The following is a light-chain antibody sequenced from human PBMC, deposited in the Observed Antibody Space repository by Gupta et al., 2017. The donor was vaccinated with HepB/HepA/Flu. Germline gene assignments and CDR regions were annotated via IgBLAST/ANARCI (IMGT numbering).Light chain of an antibody. CDR2: QDS. CDR3: QAWDSSTVV. V-gene: IGLV3-1*01. CDR1: KLGDKY. Sequence: SYELTQPPSVSVSPGQPASITCSGDKLGDKYAWWYQQKPGQSPVLVIYQDSKRPSGIPERFSGSNSGNTATLTISGTQTMDEADYYCQAWDSSTVVFGGGTKLTVL. J-gene: IGLJ2*01.